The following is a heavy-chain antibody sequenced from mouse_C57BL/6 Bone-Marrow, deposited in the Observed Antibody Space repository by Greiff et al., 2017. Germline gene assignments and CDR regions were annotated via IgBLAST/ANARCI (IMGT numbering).Heavy chain of an antibody. J-gene: IGHJ2*01. D-gene: IGHD1-1*01. Sequence: QVQLQQPGAELVKPGASVKMSCKASGYTFTSYWITWVKQRPGQGLEWIGDIYPGSGSTKYNEKFKGKATLTADKSSSTAYMQLNSLTSEDSAVYFCARRIPPDYYGSSSYYFDDWGQGTTLTVSS. CDR3: ARRIPPDYYGSSSYYFDD. CDR2: IYPGSGST. V-gene: IGHV1-55*01. CDR1: GYTFTSYW.